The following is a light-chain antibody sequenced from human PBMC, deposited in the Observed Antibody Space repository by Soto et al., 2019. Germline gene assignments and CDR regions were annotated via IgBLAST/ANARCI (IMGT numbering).Light chain of an antibody. V-gene: IGKV4-1*01. CDR2: WAS. CDR3: QQYFSTPLT. J-gene: IGKJ4*01. Sequence: DIVMTQSPDSLAVSLGERATINCKSSQSVLYSSNNKNYLAWYQQKPGQPPKLLIYWASTRESGVPDRFSGSGSGTGFTLTISSLQAEDVAVSYCQQYFSTPLTFGGGTKVELK. CDR1: QSVLYSSNNKNY.